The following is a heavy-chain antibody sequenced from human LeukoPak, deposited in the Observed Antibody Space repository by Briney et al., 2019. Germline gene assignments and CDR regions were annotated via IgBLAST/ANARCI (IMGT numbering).Heavy chain of an antibody. CDR1: AFTFSSYA. CDR3: ARPPLYYGDYGDY. D-gene: IGHD4-17*01. CDR2: ISYDGSNK. Sequence: QAGGSLRLSCAASAFTFSSYAMSWVRQAPGKGLEWVAVISYDGSNKYYADSVKGRFTISRDNSKNTLYLQMNSLRAEDTGVYYCARPPLYYGDYGDYWGQGTLVTVSS. V-gene: IGHV3-30*03. J-gene: IGHJ4*02.